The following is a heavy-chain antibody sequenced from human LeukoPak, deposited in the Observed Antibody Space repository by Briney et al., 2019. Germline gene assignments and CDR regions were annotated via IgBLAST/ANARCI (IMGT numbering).Heavy chain of an antibody. V-gene: IGHV4-31*03. CDR2: IYYSGNT. J-gene: IGHJ4*02. CDR1: GGSISSGPYY. D-gene: IGHD1/OR15-1a*01. Sequence: SETLSLTCTVSGGSISSGPYYWTWIRQHPGKGLEWIGYIYYSGNTYYNPSLKSRVIISLDTSKIQISLRLSSVTAADTAVYHCARAGQSWNNAPYFDYWGQETLVTVSS. CDR3: ARAGQSWNNAPYFDY.